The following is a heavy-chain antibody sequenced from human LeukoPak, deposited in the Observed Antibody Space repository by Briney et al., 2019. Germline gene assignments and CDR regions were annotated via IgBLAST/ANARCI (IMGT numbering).Heavy chain of an antibody. CDR3: AKRGVVIRVILVGFHKEAYYFDS. D-gene: IGHD3-10*01. J-gene: IGHJ4*02. V-gene: IGHV3-23*01. CDR1: GITLSNYG. Sequence: GGSLRLSCAVSGITLSNYGMSWVRQAPGKGLEWVAGISGSGGSTNYAASVKGRFTISRDNPKNTLYLQMNSLRAEDTAVYFCAKRGVVIRVILVGFHKEAYYFDSWGQGALVTVSS. CDR2: ISGSGGST.